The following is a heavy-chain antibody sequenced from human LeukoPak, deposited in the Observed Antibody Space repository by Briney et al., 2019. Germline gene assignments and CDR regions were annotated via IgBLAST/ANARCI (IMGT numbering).Heavy chain of an antibody. V-gene: IGHV3-21*01. CDR2: ISSSSSYI. D-gene: IGHD6-25*01. J-gene: IGHJ4*02. CDR3: AYYAPRAAHRDY. CDR1: GFTFSSYS. Sequence: GGSLTLSCAASGFTFSSYSMNWVRQAPGQGLEWVSSISSSSSYIYYADSVKGRFTISRDNAKNSLYRQMNSLRAEDTSVYYCAYYAPRAAHRDYWGQGTLVTVSS.